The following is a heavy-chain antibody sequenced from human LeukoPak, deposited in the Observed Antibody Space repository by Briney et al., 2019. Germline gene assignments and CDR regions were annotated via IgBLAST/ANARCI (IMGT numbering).Heavy chain of an antibody. D-gene: IGHD4-17*01. J-gene: IGHJ4*02. V-gene: IGHV4-59*12. CDR1: GGSISSYY. CDR2: IYYSGST. Sequence: SETLSLTCTVSGGSISSYYWSWIRQPPGKGLEWIGYIYYSGSTNYNPSLKSRVTISVNTSKNQFSLKLSSVTAADTAVYYCARDRNDYGDYGGIGYWGQGTLVTVSS. CDR3: ARDRNDYGDYGGIGY.